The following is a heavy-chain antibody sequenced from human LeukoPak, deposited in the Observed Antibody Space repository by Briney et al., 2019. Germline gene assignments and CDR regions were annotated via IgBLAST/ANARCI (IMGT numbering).Heavy chain of an antibody. CDR2: IHYSGST. CDR1: GGSISSYY. V-gene: IGHV4-59*01. J-gene: IGHJ4*02. Sequence: SETLSLTCTVSGGSISSYYWSWLRQPPGKGLEWIGYIHYSGSTNYNPSLKSRVTISVDTSKNQFSLKLSSVTAADTAVYYCARDGRGYSSGWFDYWGQGTLVTVSS. CDR3: ARDGRGYSSGWFDY. D-gene: IGHD6-19*01.